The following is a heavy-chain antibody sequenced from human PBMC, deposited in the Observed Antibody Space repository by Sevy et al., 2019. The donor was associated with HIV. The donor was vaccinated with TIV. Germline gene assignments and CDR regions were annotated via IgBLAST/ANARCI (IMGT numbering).Heavy chain of an antibody. Sequence: GGSLRLSCTASGFTFGDYTMSWVRQAPGKGLEWVSFIRSKAYGGKTQYAASVKGRCTISRDDSKSIAYLQMNSLRTEDTAVYYCTRVEGATDWGMDVWGQGTTVTVSS. CDR1: GFTFGDYT. CDR2: IRSKAYGGKT. J-gene: IGHJ6*02. V-gene: IGHV3-49*04. CDR3: TRVEGATDWGMDV. D-gene: IGHD1-26*01.